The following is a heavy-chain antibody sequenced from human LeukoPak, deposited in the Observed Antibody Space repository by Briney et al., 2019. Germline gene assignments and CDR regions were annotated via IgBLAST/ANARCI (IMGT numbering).Heavy chain of an antibody. V-gene: IGHV4-4*07. CDR1: GGSISSYY. J-gene: IGHJ4*02. CDR2: IYTSGST. D-gene: IGHD5-12*01. CDR3: ARVLVGWEYSGYDHFEIPEAFCYFDY. Sequence: PSETLSLTCTVSGGSISSYYWSWIRQPAGKGLEWIGRIYTSGSTNYNPSLKSRVTMSVDTSKNQFSLKLSSVTAADTAVYYCARVLVGWEYSGYDHFEIPEAFCYFDYWGQGTLVTVSS.